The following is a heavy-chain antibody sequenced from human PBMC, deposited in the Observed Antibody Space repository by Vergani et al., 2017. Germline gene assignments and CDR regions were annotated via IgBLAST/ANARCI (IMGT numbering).Heavy chain of an antibody. CDR3: ARRWAGVVVIPGGPTPFDY. CDR2: IYHSGST. D-gene: IGHD3-22*01. CDR1: GYSISSGYY. Sequence: QVQLQQWGAGLLKPSETLSLTCAVSGYSISSGYYWGWIRQPPGKGLEWIGSIYHSGSTYYNPSLKSRVTISVDTSKNQFSLKLSSVTAADTAVYYCARRWAGVVVIPGGPTPFDYWGQGTLVTVSS. J-gene: IGHJ4*02. V-gene: IGHV4-38-2*01.